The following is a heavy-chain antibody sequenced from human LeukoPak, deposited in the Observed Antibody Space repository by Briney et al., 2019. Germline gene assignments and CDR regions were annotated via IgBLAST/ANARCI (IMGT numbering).Heavy chain of an antibody. CDR1: GITLSNYG. CDR2: IGGSGAGT. V-gene: IGHV3-23*01. CDR3: AKRGVVIRVILVGFHKEAYYFDS. D-gene: IGHD3-22*01. J-gene: IGHJ4*02. Sequence: GGSLRLSCAVSGITLSNYGMSWVRQAPGKGLEWVAGIGGSGAGTNYADSVKGRFTISRDNSKNTLYLQMKSLRVEDTAVYLCAKRGVVIRVILVGFHKEAYYFDSWGQGALVTVSS.